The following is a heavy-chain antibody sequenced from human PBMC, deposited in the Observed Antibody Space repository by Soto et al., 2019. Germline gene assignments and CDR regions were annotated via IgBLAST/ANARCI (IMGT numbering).Heavy chain of an antibody. J-gene: IGHJ5*02. V-gene: IGHV1-69*01. Sequence: QVQLVQSGAEVKKPGSSVKVSCKASGGTFSSYAISWVRQAPGQGLEWMGGIIPIFGTANYAQKFQGRVTITADESTSTAYMELSSLRSEDTAVYYCARDRCSGGCCYPGWFDPWGQGTLVTVSS. CDR2: IIPIFGTA. CDR3: ARDRCSGGCCYPGWFDP. CDR1: GGTFSSYA. D-gene: IGHD2-15*01.